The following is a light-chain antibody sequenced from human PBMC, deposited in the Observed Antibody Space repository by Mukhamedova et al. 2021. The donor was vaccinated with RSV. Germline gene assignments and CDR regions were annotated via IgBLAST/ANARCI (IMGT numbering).Light chain of an antibody. CDR1: SSDVGGYNY. V-gene: IGLV2-14*01. CDR3: SSYTSSSTRA. Sequence: ITISCTGTSSDVGGYNYVSWYQQHPGKAPKLMIYEVSNRPSGVSNRFSGSKSGNTASLTISVLQAADEADYYCSSYTSSSTRAFGG. CDR2: EVS. J-gene: IGLJ2*01.